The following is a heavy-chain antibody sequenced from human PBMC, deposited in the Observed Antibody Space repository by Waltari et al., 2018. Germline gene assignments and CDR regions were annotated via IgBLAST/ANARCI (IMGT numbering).Heavy chain of an antibody. Sequence: QLQLQESGPGLVKPSGTLSLTCTVSGDSMSNTNCWSWVRQPPGKGPEWIGQVHHSGRPNYSPSVASRVTMTVDTYNNLFSLTLTSATAADPAVYYCARDRGRGLYLASWGPGILVTVSP. D-gene: IGHD2-15*01. V-gene: IGHV4-4*02. J-gene: IGHJ4*02. CDR2: VHHSGRP. CDR3: ARDRGRGLYLAS. CDR1: GDSMSNTNC.